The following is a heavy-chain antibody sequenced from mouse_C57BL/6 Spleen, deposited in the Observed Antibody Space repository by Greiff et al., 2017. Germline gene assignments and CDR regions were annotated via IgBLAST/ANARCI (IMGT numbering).Heavy chain of an antibody. V-gene: IGHV1-26*01. D-gene: IGHD2-4*01. CDR3: ARSPIYYDYWIAY. CDR1: GYTFTDYY. J-gene: IGHJ3*01. Sequence: VQLQQSGPELVKPGASVKISCKASGYTFTDYYMNWVKQSHGKSLEWIGDINPNNGGTSYNQKFKGKATLTVDKSSSTAYMELRSLTSEDSAVYYGARSPIYYDYWIAYWGQGTLVTVAA. CDR2: INPNNGGT.